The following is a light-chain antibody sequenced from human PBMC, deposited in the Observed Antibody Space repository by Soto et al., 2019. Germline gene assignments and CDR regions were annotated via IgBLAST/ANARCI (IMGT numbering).Light chain of an antibody. V-gene: IGLV1-44*01. Sequence: QSVLTQPPSASGTPGQRVTISCSGSSSNIGSNTVNWYQQLPGTAPKLLIFINDQRHSGVPDRFSGSKSGTSASLAITGPHSEDEDDYDCAAWDDNLNTWVFGGGTKLTVL. CDR3: AAWDDNLNTWV. CDR2: IND. J-gene: IGLJ3*02. CDR1: SSNIGSNT.